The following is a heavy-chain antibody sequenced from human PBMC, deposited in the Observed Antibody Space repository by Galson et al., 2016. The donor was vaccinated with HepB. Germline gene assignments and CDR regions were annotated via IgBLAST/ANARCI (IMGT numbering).Heavy chain of an antibody. CDR1: GFILTTYW. CDR2: INQDGSVK. CDR3: ATQLDF. V-gene: IGHV3-7*01. J-gene: IGHJ4*02. Sequence: SLRLSCADSGFILTTYWMDWVRQAPGKGLEWVANINQDGSVKYYVDSVRGRFTVSRDNSKNSLYLQMNSLRVEDTAVYYCATQLDFWGQGTLVTVSS.